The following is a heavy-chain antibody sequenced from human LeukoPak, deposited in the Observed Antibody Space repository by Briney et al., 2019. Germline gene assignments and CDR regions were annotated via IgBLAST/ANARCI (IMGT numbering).Heavy chain of an antibody. J-gene: IGHJ3*02. CDR2: IYPGDSDT. CDR3: AGLEYYYDPGGAFDI. V-gene: IGHV5-51*01. D-gene: IGHD3-22*01. Sequence: GESLKISCKGSGYSFTSYWIGWVRQMPGKGLEWMGIIYPGDSDTRYSPSFQGQVTISADKSISTAYLQWSSLKASDTAMYYCAGLEYYYDPGGAFDIWGQGTMVTVSS. CDR1: GYSFTSYW.